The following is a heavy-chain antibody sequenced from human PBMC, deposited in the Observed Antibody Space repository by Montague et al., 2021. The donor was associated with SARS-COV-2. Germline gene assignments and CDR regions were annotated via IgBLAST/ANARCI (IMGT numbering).Heavy chain of an antibody. J-gene: IGHJ4*02. D-gene: IGHD3-3*01. CDR2: ICYSGDT. CDR1: GGSISTYY. V-gene: IGHV4-59*01. CDR3: ARGPFWSAAPDY. Sequence: SETLSLTCTLSGGSISTYYWNWIRQPPGKGLEWIGYICYSGDTYYNPSLKSRATISVETSKNQFSLSLTSVTAADTAVYYCARGPFWSAAPDYWGQGILVTVSS.